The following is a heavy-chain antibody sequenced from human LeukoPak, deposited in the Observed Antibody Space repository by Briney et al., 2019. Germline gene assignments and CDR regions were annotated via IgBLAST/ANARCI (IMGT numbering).Heavy chain of an antibody. CDR1: GYTFTGYY. CDR3: ATFYYDSSGSTNGLDH. J-gene: IGHJ4*02. D-gene: IGHD3-22*01. V-gene: IGHV1-2*02. CDR2: INPNSGGT. Sequence: GASVKVSCXASGYTFTGYYIHWVRQAPGQGLEWMGWINPNSGGTNFTQKFQGRVTMTRDTSISTAYMVLSRLRSDDTAVYYCATFYYDSSGSTNGLDHWGQRTLVTVSP.